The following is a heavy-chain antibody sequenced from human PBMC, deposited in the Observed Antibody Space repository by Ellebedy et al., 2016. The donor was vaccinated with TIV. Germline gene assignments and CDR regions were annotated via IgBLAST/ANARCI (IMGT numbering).Heavy chain of an antibody. CDR3: ARGWTVAGSPDPSFF. Sequence: ASVKVSCXASGGIFSTYGINWVRQPPGQGLEWMGGITPIFGRANYAQKFQGRVIITADESTTTAYMELSSLRFEDTAVYYCARGWTVAGSPDPSFFWGQGTLVTVSS. V-gene: IGHV1-69*13. CDR2: ITPIFGRA. CDR1: GGIFSTYG. D-gene: IGHD6-19*01. J-gene: IGHJ4*02.